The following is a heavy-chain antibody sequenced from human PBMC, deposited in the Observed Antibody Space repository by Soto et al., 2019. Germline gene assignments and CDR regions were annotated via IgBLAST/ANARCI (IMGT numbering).Heavy chain of an antibody. CDR1: GGSISSYY. CDR2: IYYSGST. CDR3: ERERRDYDYVWGSYRASAFDI. D-gene: IGHD3-16*02. Sequence: SETLSLTCTVSGGSISSYYWSWIRQPPGKGLEWIGYIYYSGSTNYNPSLRSRVTISVDTSKNQFSLKLSSVTAADTAVYYCERERRDYDYVWGSYRASAFDIWGQGTMVTVSS. V-gene: IGHV4-59*01. J-gene: IGHJ3*02.